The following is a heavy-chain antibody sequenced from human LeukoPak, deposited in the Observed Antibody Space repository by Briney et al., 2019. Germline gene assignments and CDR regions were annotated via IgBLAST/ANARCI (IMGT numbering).Heavy chain of an antibody. CDR2: FDPEDGET. CDR1: GYTLPELS. V-gene: IGHV1-24*01. J-gene: IGHJ4*02. Sequence: ASVEVSCKVSGYTLPELSMHWVRQPRGKARVGGVGFDPEDGETIYAEKFQGRVTMTDDTSTDTAYMVLSNLRAEDTAVYYCATDLVGATPKFDYGGQGTLITVSS. D-gene: IGHD1-26*01. CDR3: ATDLVGATPKFDY.